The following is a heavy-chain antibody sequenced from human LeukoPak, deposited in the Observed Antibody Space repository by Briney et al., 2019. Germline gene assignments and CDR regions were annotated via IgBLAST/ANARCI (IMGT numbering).Heavy chain of an antibody. J-gene: IGHJ4*02. CDR1: GFTFNIYA. CDR2: VSHNGGST. V-gene: IGHV3-23*01. Sequence: PGGSLRLSCAASGFTFNIYAMSWVRQAPGKGLEWVSSVSHNGGSTSYADSVKGRFTISRDNSKSTLYLQINSLRAEDTAVYYCAKLSGSSGYSPGNYWGQGTLVTVSS. D-gene: IGHD3-22*01. CDR3: AKLSGSSGYSPGNY.